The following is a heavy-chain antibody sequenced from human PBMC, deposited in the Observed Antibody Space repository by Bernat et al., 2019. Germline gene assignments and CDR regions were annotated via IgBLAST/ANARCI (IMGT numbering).Heavy chain of an antibody. Sequence: EVQLLESGGGLVQPGGSLRLSCAASGFTFSSYAMSWVRQAPGKGLEWVSAISGSGGSTYYADSVKGRFTISRDNSKNTLYLQMNSLRAEDTAVYYCVKERGSSGWYGGYYFDYWGQGTLVTVSS. V-gene: IGHV3-23*01. CDR2: ISGSGGST. CDR1: GFTFSSYA. D-gene: IGHD6-19*01. J-gene: IGHJ4*02. CDR3: VKERGSSGWYGGYYFDY.